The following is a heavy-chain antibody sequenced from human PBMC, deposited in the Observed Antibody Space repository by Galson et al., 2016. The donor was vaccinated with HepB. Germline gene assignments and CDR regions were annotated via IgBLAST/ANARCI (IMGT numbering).Heavy chain of an antibody. CDR2: ISYGGYNK. D-gene: IGHD3-10*01. CDR3: AKDDSCYYGSGSYSSLKYYYFYGVDV. CDR1: GFTFSTCG. J-gene: IGHJ6*02. V-gene: IGHV3-30*18. Sequence: SLRLSCAASGFTFSTCGMHWVRQAPGKGLEWVAVISYGGYNKYYADSVKGRFTISRDNSRNTLYLQMNSLRAEDTALYYCAKDDSCYYGSGSYSSLKYYYFYGVDVWGQGTAVTVSS.